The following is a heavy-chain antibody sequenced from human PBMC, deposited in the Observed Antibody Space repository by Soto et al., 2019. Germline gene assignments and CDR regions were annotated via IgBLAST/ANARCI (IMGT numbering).Heavy chain of an antibody. CDR2: IYYSGST. D-gene: IGHD6-13*01. V-gene: IGHV4-61*01. CDR1: GGSVSSGSYY. J-gene: IGHJ4*02. Sequence: SETLSLTCTVSGGSVSSGSYYWSWIRQPPGKGPEWIGYIYYSGSTNYNPSLKSRVTISVDTSKNQFSLKLSSVTAADTAVYYCARVYSSSLYFDYWGQGTLVTVSS. CDR3: ARVYSSSLYFDY.